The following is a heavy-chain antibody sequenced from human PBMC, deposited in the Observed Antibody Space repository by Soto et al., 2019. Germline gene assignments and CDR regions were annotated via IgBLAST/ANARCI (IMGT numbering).Heavy chain of an antibody. Sequence: EVHLVESGGGLVQPGGSLRLSCAASGFGLSSHAMNWVRQAPGMGLEWISYITSSGTTTHYADSVKGGFTIATDLAKKAVYLQKSRMSADVTAGFYGARALHGGHARDCWSQGTVV. CDR2: ITSSGTTT. D-gene: IGHD2-21*01. CDR3: ARALHGGHARDC. CDR1: GFGLSSHA. J-gene: IGHJ1*01. V-gene: IGHV3-48*01.